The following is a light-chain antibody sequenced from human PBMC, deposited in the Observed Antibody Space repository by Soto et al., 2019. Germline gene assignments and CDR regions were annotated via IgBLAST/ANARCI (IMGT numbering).Light chain of an antibody. CDR2: EVS. CDR1: SNDVGGYNY. CDR3: SSYSSSNILSYV. V-gene: IGLV2-14*03. Sequence: QSVLTQPASVSGSPGQSITISCTGTSNDVGGYNYVSWYQQHPGTAPILIMFEVSNRPSGISNRFSGSKSANTASLTISGLQAQDEADYYCSSYSSSNILSYVFRTGTKVTVL. J-gene: IGLJ1*01.